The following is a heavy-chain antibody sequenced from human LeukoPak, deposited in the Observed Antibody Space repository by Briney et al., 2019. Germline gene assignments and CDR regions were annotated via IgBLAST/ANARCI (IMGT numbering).Heavy chain of an antibody. CDR2: IKQDGSEK. V-gene: IGHV3-7*01. CDR1: GFTFSSYW. D-gene: IGHD1-26*01. CDR3: ARDTSGSYLAYYYYYMDV. J-gene: IGHJ6*03. Sequence: QPGGSLRFSCAASGFTFSSYWMSWVRQAPGKGLEWAANIKQDGSEKYYVDSVKGRFTISRDNAKNSLYLQMNSLRAEDTAVYYCARDTSGSYLAYYYYYMDVWSKGTTVTVSS.